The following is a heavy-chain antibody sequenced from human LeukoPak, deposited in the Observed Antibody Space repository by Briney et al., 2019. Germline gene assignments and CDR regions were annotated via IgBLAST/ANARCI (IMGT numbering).Heavy chain of an antibody. CDR1: GYTLTGYY. Sequence: VSVNVSCKASGYTLTGYYMQWVRQAPGQGLEWMGWINPSSGGTNYAQNFQGRVTMTRDTSISTAYMELRGLISDDTAVYYCARVYGSGSPWMNFDPWGQGTLVTVSS. CDR3: ARVYGSGSPWMNFDP. V-gene: IGHV1-2*02. D-gene: IGHD3-10*01. CDR2: INPSSGGT. J-gene: IGHJ5*02.